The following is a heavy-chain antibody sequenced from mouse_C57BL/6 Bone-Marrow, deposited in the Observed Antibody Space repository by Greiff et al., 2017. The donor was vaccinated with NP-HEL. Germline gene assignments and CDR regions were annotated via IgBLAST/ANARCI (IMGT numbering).Heavy chain of an antibody. J-gene: IGHJ2*01. CDR1: GYTFTSYL. D-gene: IGHD1-1*01. Sequence: VQLQQPGAELVKPGASVKLSCKASGYTFTSYLMHWVKQRPGRGLEWIGRIDPNSGGTKYNEKFKSKATLTVDKPSSTAYMQLNSLTSEDSAVYSCASYYYGSSTFDDWGQGTTLTVSS. CDR3: ASYYYGSSTFDD. CDR2: IDPNSGGT. V-gene: IGHV1-72*01.